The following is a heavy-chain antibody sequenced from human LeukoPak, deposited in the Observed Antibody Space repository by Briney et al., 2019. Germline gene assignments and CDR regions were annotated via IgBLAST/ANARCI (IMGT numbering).Heavy chain of an antibody. D-gene: IGHD1-7*01. CDR2: IYYTGNT. CDR1: GASVISGEDG. Sequence: PSPTLSFTHSVAGASVISGEDGSGWIRQHPGKGLEWFGYIYYTGNTDYIPFVTSRVTISINPSKHQFGLTVLSVAAADMAAYDSVCVHVELILLDWIDPWGQGTLVTVSS. J-gene: IGHJ5*02. V-gene: IGHV4-31*02. CDR3: VCVHVELILLDWIDP.